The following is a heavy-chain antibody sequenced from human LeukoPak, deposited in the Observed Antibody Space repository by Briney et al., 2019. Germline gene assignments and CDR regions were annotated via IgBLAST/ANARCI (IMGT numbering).Heavy chain of an antibody. CDR1: GYTFTSYG. Sequence: ASVKVSCKASGYTFTSYGISWVRRAPGQGLEWMGWISAYNGNTNYAQKFQGRVTMTRNTSISAAYMELSSLRSEDTAVYYCARAEDSSPYYYYMDVWGKGTTVTVSS. V-gene: IGHV1-18*01. D-gene: IGHD6-13*01. CDR3: ARAEDSSPYYYYMDV. CDR2: ISAYNGNT. J-gene: IGHJ6*03.